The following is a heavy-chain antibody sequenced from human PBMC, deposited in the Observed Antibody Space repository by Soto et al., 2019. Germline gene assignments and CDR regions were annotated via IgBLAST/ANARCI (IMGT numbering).Heavy chain of an antibody. CDR3: ARGARFLEWLSFDH. CDR2: IIPIFGTA. Sequence: QVQLEQSGAEVKTLGSSVKVSCKASGDTFNSYAISWVRQAPGQGLEWMGGIIPIFGTANYARQFQDRVTITADESTSTADMELTSRKSEDTAVYFCARGARFLEWLSFDHWGQGTLVTVSS. J-gene: IGHJ4*02. D-gene: IGHD3-3*01. V-gene: IGHV1-69*12. CDR1: GDTFNSYA.